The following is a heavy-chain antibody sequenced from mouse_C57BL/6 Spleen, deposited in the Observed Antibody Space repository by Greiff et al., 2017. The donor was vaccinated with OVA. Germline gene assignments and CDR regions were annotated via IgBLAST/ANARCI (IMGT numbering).Heavy chain of an antibody. CDR3: ARDYGRSYGFDY. D-gene: IGHD1-1*01. V-gene: IGHV3-6*01. CDR2: ISYDGSN. Sequence: EVKLQESGPGLVKPSQSLSLTCSVTGYSITSGYYWNWIRQFPGNKLEWMGYISYDGSNNYNPSLKNRISITRDTSKNQFFLKLNSVTTEDTATYYSARDYGRSYGFDYWGQGTTLTVSS. CDR1: GYSITSGYY. J-gene: IGHJ2*01.